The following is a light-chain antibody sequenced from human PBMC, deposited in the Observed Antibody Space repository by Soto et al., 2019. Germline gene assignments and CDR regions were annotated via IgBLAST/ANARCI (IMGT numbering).Light chain of an antibody. CDR3: TSNADSNTYV. CDR1: SSDVGAYNY. Sequence: QSVLTQPPSASGSPGQSVTISCTGTSSDVGAYNYVSWYQQHPGKAPKLMIYEVSKRPSGVPDRFSGSKSGNTASLTVSGLQAEDEADYYCTSNADSNTYVFGTGTKLTVL. CDR2: EVS. V-gene: IGLV2-8*01. J-gene: IGLJ1*01.